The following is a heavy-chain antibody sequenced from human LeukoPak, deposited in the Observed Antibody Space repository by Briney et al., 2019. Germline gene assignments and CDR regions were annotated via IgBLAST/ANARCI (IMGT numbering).Heavy chain of an antibody. D-gene: IGHD6-13*01. V-gene: IGHV3-7*01. Sequence: GGSLRLSCAASGFTLSSYWMSWVRQAPGKGLEWVANIKQDGSEKYYVDSVKGRFTISRDNAKNSLYLQMNSLRAEDTAVYYCARGYSSSWYNWFDPWGQGTLVTVSS. CDR1: GFTLSSYW. CDR2: IKQDGSEK. CDR3: ARGYSSSWYNWFDP. J-gene: IGHJ5*02.